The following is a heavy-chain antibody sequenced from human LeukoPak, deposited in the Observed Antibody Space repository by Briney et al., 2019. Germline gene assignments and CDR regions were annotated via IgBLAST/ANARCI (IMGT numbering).Heavy chain of an antibody. V-gene: IGHV3-23*01. J-gene: IGHJ5*02. CDR2: ISGSGGST. D-gene: IGHD6-13*01. Sequence: GGSLRLSCAASRFTFSRYGMNWVRQAPGKGLEWVSAISGSGGSTYYADSVKGRFTISRDNSKNTLYLQMNSLRAEDTAVYYCAKDPGAAAKGWFDPWGQGTLVTVSS. CDR3: AKDPGAAAKGWFDP. CDR1: RFTFSRYG.